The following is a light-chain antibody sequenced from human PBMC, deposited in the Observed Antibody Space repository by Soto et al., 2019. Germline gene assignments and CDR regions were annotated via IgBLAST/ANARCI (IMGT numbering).Light chain of an antibody. CDR3: QQYDSWPRT. J-gene: IGKJ2*01. Sequence: EIVMTQSPATLSVSPGERATLSCRASRSVGSNLAWYQQTPGQAPRPLIYGASSRATGVPARFSGSGSGTEFTLTISSLQSEDFAVYYCQQYDSWPRTFGRGTKVEIK. CDR2: GAS. V-gene: IGKV3-15*01. CDR1: RSVGSN.